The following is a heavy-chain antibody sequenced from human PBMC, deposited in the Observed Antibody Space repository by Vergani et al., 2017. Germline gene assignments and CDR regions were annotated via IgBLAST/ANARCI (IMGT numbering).Heavy chain of an antibody. J-gene: IGHJ4*02. D-gene: IGHD3-9*01. CDR1: GFSIDNGYY. CDR2: IYRTGRT. Sequence: QVQLQESGPGLVKPSETLSLTCAVSGFSIDNGYYWDWIRQPPGKGLEWIGSIYRTGRTHFNPSLKSRVTISVDTSNNHFSLRLNSLTAADTAVYDCARRSGFVYDIFFDTQYFFDFWGQGTLVTVSS. V-gene: IGHV4-38-2*01. CDR3: ARRSGFVYDIFFDTQYFFDF.